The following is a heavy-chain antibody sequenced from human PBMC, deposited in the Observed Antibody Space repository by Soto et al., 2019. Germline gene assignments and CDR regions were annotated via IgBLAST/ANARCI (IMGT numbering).Heavy chain of an antibody. J-gene: IGHJ4*02. Sequence: EVQLLESGGGLVQPGGSLRLSCAASGFSFSSYAMSWVRQAPGKGLEWVSATSGSGGSTYYADSVKGRFTISRDNSKNTLYLQMSSLRAEDTAVYYCAMSLVDNSGYHSRTFDYWGQGTLVTVSS. CDR1: GFSFSSYA. D-gene: IGHD3-22*01. CDR3: AMSLVDNSGYHSRTFDY. V-gene: IGHV3-23*01. CDR2: TSGSGGST.